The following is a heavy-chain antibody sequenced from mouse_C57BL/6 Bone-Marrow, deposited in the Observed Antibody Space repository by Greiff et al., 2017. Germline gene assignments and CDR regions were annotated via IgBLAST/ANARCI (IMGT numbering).Heavy chain of an antibody. V-gene: IGHV1-15*01. CDR1: GYTFTDYE. J-gene: IGHJ4*01. D-gene: IGHD2-4*01. CDR3: TRNDYDPMGY. CDR2: IDPETGGT. Sequence: QVHVKQSGAELVRPGASVTLSCKASGYTFTDYEMHWVKQTPVHGLEWIGAIDPETGGTAYNQKFKGKAILTADKSSSTAYMELRSLTSEDSAVFYCTRNDYDPMGYWGQGTSVTVSS.